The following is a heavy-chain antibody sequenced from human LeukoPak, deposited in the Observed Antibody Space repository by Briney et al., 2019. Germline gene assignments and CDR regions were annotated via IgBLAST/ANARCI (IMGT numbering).Heavy chain of an antibody. J-gene: IGHJ6*02. V-gene: IGHV3-23*01. CDR1: GFTVSTNY. D-gene: IGHD3-10*01. Sequence: GESLRLSCAASGFTVSTNYMSWVRQAPGKGLEWVSAISGSGGSTYYADSVKGRFTISRDNSKNTLYLQMNSLRAEDTAVYYCAKAYGKGHYYYYGMDVWGQGTTVTVSS. CDR3: AKAYGKGHYYYYGMDV. CDR2: ISGSGGST.